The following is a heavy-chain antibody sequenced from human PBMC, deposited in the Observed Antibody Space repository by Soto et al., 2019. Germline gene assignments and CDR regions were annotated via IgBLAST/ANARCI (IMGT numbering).Heavy chain of an antibody. J-gene: IGHJ5*02. CDR2: ISAYNGNT. CDR1: GYTFTSYG. V-gene: IGHV1-18*01. D-gene: IGHD2-15*01. CDR3: ARVSAIVVVVAATWWFDP. Sequence: ASVKVSCKASGYTFTSYGISWVRQAPGQGLEWMGWISAYNGNTNYAQKLQGRVTMTTDTSTSTAYMELRSLRSDDTAVYYCARVSAIVVVVAATWWFDPWGQGTLVTVS.